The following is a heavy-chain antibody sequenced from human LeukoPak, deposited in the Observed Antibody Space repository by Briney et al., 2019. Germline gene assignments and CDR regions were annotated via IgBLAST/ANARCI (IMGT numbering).Heavy chain of an antibody. CDR1: GGSISSGGYY. V-gene: IGHV4-31*03. CDR2: IYYSGST. CDR3: ARDDYGGNLLGY. J-gene: IGHJ4*02. D-gene: IGHD4-23*01. Sequence: SETLSLTCTVSGGSISSGGYYWSWIRQHPGKGLEWIGYIYYSGSTYYNPSLKSRVTISVDTSKNQFSLKLSSVTAADTAVYYCARDDYGGNLLGYWGQGTLVTVSS.